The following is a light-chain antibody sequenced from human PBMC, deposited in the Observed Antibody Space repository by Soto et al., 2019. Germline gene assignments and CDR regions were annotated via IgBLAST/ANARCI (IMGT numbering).Light chain of an antibody. CDR1: NIGTKS. CDR2: DDK. V-gene: IGLV3-21*02. CDR3: QVCERFSDHNFV. Sequence: LTQPPSVSVSPGQTASITCGGDNIGTKSVHWYQQRPGQAPVLVVYDDKKRPSGIPERFSGSNSGNTATLTISRVETGDEADYYCQVCERFSDHNFVFGDGTKVTVL. J-gene: IGLJ1*01.